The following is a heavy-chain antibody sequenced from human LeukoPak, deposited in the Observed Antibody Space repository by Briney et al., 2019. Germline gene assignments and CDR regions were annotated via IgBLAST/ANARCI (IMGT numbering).Heavy chain of an antibody. CDR3: TRAPAAIGFDX. V-gene: IGHV3-49*03. CDR1: GFTFGDYA. Sequence: PGGSLRLSCTASGFTFGDYAMSWFRQAPGKGLEWGVFIRSKAYGGTTEYAASVEGRFTISRDDSKSIAYLQMNSLKTEDTAVYYCTRAPAAIGFDXWGQGTLVTVS. CDR2: IRSKAYGGTT. D-gene: IGHD2-2*01. J-gene: IGHJ4*02.